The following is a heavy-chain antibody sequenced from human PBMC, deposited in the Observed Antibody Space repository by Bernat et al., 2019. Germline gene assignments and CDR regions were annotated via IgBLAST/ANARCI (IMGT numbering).Heavy chain of an antibody. CDR3: ARDEGPNCRGGSCYVAGAFDI. CDR1: GGSISSGGYY. J-gene: IGHJ3*02. V-gene: IGHV4-31*03. Sequence: QVQLQESGPGLVKPSQTLSLTCTVSGGSISSGGYYWSWIRQHPGKGLEWIGYIYYSGSTYYNPSLKSRVTISVDTSKNQFSLKLSSVTAADTAVYYCARDEGPNCRGGSCYVAGAFDIWGQGTMVTVSS. D-gene: IGHD2-15*01. CDR2: IYYSGST.